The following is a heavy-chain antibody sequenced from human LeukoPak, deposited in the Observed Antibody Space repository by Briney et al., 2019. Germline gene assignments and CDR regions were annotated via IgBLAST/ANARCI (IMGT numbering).Heavy chain of an antibody. V-gene: IGHV3-30*18. D-gene: IGHD3-10*01. J-gene: IGHJ4*02. CDR1: GFTFYSYG. CDR2: ISYDGSNI. Sequence: SGWSLRHSCAASGFTFYSYGMHGVRQAPGKERQWVAVISYDGSNIDYGDSVNCRFTISRDNSKNTLYLQMNSLRAEDTAVYYCAKGPNFGSWRAIHYWGQGSLVTVSS. CDR3: AKGPNFGSWRAIHY.